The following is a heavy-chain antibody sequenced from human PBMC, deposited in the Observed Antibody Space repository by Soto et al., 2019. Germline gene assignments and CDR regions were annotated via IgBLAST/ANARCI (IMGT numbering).Heavy chain of an antibody. CDR2: MNPNTGDT. V-gene: IGHV1-8*01. Sequence: QVQLVQSGAEVKKPGASVKVSCKASGYTFISYDINWVRQATGQGLEWMGWMNPNTGDTGYAQKFQGRVTMTRNTSLNTANLELSSLRSDDTAVYFCARGDGYIFDYWDQGTLVTVSS. CDR1: GYTFISYD. J-gene: IGHJ4*02. D-gene: IGHD5-12*01. CDR3: ARGDGYIFDY.